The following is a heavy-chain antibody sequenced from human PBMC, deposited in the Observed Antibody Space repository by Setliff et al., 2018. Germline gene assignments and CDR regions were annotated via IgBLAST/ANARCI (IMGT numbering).Heavy chain of an antibody. J-gene: IGHJ4*02. CDR1: GESFSNNY. V-gene: IGHV4-34*01. CDR2: SNHGGST. Sequence: SETLSLTCSVYGESFSNNYWSWIRQTPGKGLEWIGESNHGGSTTYHPSLKSRLTMSVDTAENQVSLKVNSVTAADTGVYYCARLNFWSGFWYFTLWGQGTPVTVSS. CDR3: ARLNFWSGFWYFTL. D-gene: IGHD3-3*01.